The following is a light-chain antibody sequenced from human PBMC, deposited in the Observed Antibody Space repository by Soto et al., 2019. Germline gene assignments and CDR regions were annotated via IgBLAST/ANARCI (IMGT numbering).Light chain of an antibody. CDR3: QVWASSSDHDVV. J-gene: IGLJ2*01. CDR1: NIGSKS. Sequence: SYELTQPPSVSVAPGQTARITCGGNNIGSKSVHWYQQKPCQAPVLVVYDDSDRPSGIPERFSGSNSGNTATLAISRVEAGDEADYYCQVWASSSDHDVVFGGGTKLTVL. CDR2: DDS. V-gene: IGLV3-21*02.